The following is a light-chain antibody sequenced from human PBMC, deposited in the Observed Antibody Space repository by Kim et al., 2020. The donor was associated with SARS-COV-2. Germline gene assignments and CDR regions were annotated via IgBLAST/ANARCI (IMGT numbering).Light chain of an antibody. V-gene: IGKV3-11*01. CDR2: DAS. CDR3: QQRSNWHLT. CDR1: QSVSSY. Sequence: EIVLTQSPATLSLSPGERATLSCRASQSVSSYLAWYQQKPGQAPRLHIYDASNRATGIPARFSGSGSGTDFTLTISSLEPEDFAVYYCQQRSNWHLTFGGGTKVDIK. J-gene: IGKJ4*01.